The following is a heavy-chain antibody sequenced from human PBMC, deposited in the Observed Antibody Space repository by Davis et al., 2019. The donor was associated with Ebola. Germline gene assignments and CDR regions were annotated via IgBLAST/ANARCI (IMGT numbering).Heavy chain of an antibody. CDR1: GYTFTGYY. CDR3: ARERIAAAGTQHYYYFGMDV. D-gene: IGHD6-13*01. V-gene: IGHV1-2*04. J-gene: IGHJ6*02. CDR2: INPNSGGT. Sequence: ASVKVSCKASGYTFTGYYMHWVRQAPGQGLEWMGWINPNSGGTNYAPKFQGWVTMTRNTSSSTAYMELSRLRSDDTAVYYCARERIAAAGTQHYYYFGMDVWGQGTTVTVSS.